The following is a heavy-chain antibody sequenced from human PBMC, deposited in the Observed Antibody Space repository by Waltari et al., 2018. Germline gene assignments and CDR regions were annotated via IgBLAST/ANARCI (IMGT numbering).Heavy chain of an antibody. D-gene: IGHD2-2*01. V-gene: IGHV4-38-2*02. CDR2: VYHSGAT. J-gene: IGHJ3*01. CDR3: AREHSTSWSHDAYDV. CDR1: DQSIKSGFY. Sequence: QVKLQESGPGLVRPSETLSLTCLVSDQSIKSGFYWGWLRLPPGKGLEWIGSVYHSGATYYNPSLSSRVTISVDTSKNQVFLRLASVTAADTGMYYCAREHSTSWSHDAYDVWGPGTMVTVAS.